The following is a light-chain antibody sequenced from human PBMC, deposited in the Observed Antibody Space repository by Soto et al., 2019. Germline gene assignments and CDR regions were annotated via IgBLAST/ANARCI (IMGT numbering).Light chain of an antibody. J-gene: IGLJ3*02. CDR2: EAD. Sequence: QSALTQPASVSASPGQSITISCSGASSDIGKYNLVSWYQQHPGKAPKVMIYEADKRPSGVSNRFSGSRSGNSASLTISGLQAEDEAVYYCCSYAGTNTWVFGGGTKLTVL. CDR1: SSDIGKYNL. V-gene: IGLV2-23*01. CDR3: CSYAGTNTWV.